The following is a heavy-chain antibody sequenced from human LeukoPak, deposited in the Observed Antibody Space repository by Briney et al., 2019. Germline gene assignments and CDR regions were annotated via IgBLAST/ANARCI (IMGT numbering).Heavy chain of an antibody. V-gene: IGHV3-9*01. D-gene: IGHD5-12*01. Sequence: GGSLRLSCAASGFTFDDYAMPWVRQAPGKGLEWVSGISWNSGSIGYADSVKGRFTISRDNAKNSLYLQMNSLRAEDTALYYCAKGGGSSSSGYDLIFDYWGQGTLVTVSS. CDR2: ISWNSGSI. CDR1: GFTFDDYA. J-gene: IGHJ4*02. CDR3: AKGGGSSSSGYDLIFDY.